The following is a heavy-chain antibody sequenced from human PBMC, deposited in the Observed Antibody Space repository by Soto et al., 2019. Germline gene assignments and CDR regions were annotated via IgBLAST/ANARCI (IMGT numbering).Heavy chain of an antibody. CDR3: ATDRAGIAARGADY. Sequence: ASVKVSCKXSGYTLTELSMHWVRQAPGKGLEWMGGFDPEDGETIYAQKFQGRVTMTEDTSTDTAYMELSSLRSEDTDVYYCATDRAGIAARGADYWGQGTLVTVSS. CDR1: GYTLTELS. J-gene: IGHJ4*02. D-gene: IGHD6-6*01. CDR2: FDPEDGET. V-gene: IGHV1-24*01.